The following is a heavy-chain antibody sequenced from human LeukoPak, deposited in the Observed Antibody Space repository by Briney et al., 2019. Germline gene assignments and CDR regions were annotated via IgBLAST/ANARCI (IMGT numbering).Heavy chain of an antibody. CDR2: ISYDGINK. Sequence: GGSLRLSCAASGFTFSSCAMHWIRQAPGKGLEWVALISYDGINKHYADSVKGRFTISRDNSKNTLYLQMNSLRAEDTAVYYCARGGSYLSAFDIWGQGTMVTVSS. CDR3: ARGGSYLSAFDI. CDR1: GFTFSSCA. J-gene: IGHJ3*02. D-gene: IGHD1-26*01. V-gene: IGHV3-30*14.